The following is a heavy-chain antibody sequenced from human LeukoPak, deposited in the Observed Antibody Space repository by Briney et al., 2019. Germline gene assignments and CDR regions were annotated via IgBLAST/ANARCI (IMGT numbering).Heavy chain of an antibody. CDR3: ATNRVDDLGYCTSASCFSFHY. CDR2: MNPNSGNT. Sequence: GASVKVSCKASGYTFNNFDINWVRQANGQGLEWMGWMNPNSGNTGYAQKFQGRVTITWDTSISTAYMELSSLRSGDTAVYYCATNRVDDLGYCTSASCFSFHYWGQGALVTVSS. V-gene: IGHV1-8*03. D-gene: IGHD2-2*01. CDR1: GYTFNNFD. J-gene: IGHJ4*02.